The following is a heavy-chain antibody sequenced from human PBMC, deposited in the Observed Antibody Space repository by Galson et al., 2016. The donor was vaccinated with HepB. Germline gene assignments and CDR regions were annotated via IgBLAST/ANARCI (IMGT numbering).Heavy chain of an antibody. V-gene: IGHV6-1*01. Sequence: CAISGDSVSSNSAAWSWIRQSPSRGLEWLGRTYYRSKWFHDYAVSVRSRMNINPDTSKNQFSLQLNSMTPEVTAVYYCARGASERRAFDIWGQGTMVTVSS. CDR3: ARGASERRAFDI. D-gene: IGHD3-16*01. CDR2: TYYRSKWFH. CDR1: GDSVSSNSAA. J-gene: IGHJ3*02.